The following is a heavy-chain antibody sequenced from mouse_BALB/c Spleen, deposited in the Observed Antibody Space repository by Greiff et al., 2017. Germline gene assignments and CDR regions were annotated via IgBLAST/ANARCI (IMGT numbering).Heavy chain of an antibody. CDR3: NAVGGGGFAY. Sequence: VQLQQSGAELVRSGASVKLSCTASGFNIKDYYMHWVKQRPEQGLEWIGWIDPENGDTEYAPKFQGKATMTADTSSNTAYLQLSSLTSEDTAVYYCNAVGGGGFAYGGQGTLVTVSA. CDR1: GFNIKDYY. V-gene: IGHV14-4*02. CDR2: IDPENGDT. J-gene: IGHJ3*01.